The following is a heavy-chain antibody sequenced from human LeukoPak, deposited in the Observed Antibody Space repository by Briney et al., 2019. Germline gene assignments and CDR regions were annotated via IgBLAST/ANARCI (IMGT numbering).Heavy chain of an antibody. CDR3: AREKGYGDFDAFDI. Sequence: GGSLRLSCAASGFTVSSNYMSGVRQAPGKGLEWVSVIYSGGSTYYADSVKGRFTISRDNSKNTLYLQMNSLRAEDTAVYYCAREKGYGDFDAFDIWGQGTMVTVSS. V-gene: IGHV3-53*01. CDR1: GFTVSSNY. CDR2: IYSGGST. D-gene: IGHD4-17*01. J-gene: IGHJ3*02.